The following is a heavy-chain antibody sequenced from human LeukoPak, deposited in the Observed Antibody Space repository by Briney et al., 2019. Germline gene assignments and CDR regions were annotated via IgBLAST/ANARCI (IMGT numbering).Heavy chain of an antibody. J-gene: IGHJ5*02. V-gene: IGHV3-11*05. CDR2: ISGDSRYT. Sequence: GGSLRLSCAASGFTFSDYYMSWIRQAAGKGLEWVSYISGDSRYTNYADSAKGRCTISRDTARNSLYLQMNSLRAEDTAVYYCARAGYDTLTGYQLNWFDPWGQGTLVTVSS. CDR1: GFTFSDYY. CDR3: ARAGYDTLTGYQLNWFDP. D-gene: IGHD3-9*01.